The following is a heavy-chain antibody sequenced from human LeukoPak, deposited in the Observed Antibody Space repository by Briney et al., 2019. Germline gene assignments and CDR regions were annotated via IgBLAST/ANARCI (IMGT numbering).Heavy chain of an antibody. J-gene: IGHJ4*02. V-gene: IGHV4-34*01. CDR1: GGSFSGYY. CDR3: ARKRALDY. Sequence: SETLSLTCAVYGGSFSGYYWSWIRQPPGKGLEWIGEINHSGSTNYNPSLKSRVTISVDTSKNQFSLKLSSVTAADTAVYYCARKRALDYWGQGTLVTVSS. CDR2: INHSGST.